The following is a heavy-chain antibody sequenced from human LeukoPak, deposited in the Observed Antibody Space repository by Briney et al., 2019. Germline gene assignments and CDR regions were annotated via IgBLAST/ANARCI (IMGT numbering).Heavy chain of an antibody. CDR2: IYYSGST. J-gene: IGHJ4*02. D-gene: IGHD3-3*02. CDR1: GGSISNCY. CDR3: ARVLGGRNYYFDY. Sequence: SETLSLTCTVSGGSISNCYWSWIRQPPGKALEWIGYIYYSGSTNYNPSLKSRVTISLDTSKNQVSLNLRSVTAADTAVYYCARVLGGRNYYFDYWGQGTLVTVSS. V-gene: IGHV4-59*01.